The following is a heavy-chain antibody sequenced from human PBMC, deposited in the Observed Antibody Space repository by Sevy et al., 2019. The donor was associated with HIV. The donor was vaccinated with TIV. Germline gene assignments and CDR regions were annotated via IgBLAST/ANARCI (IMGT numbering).Heavy chain of an antibody. CDR3: ARIISRIIIPAGIDQ. V-gene: IGHV4-38-2*01. J-gene: IGHJ4*02. CDR2: IYHSGSP. CDR1: GDSISSSYY. D-gene: IGHD6-25*01. Sequence: SETLSLTCAVSGDSISSSYYWGWIRQPPGKGLEWIGYIYHSGSPYYNPSLKSRVTISVDTSKNQFSLTLNSVTAADTAVYYCARIISRIIIPAGIDQWGQGTLVTVSS.